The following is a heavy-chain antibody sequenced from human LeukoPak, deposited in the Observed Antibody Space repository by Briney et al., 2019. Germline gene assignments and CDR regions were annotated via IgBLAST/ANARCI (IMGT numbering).Heavy chain of an antibody. D-gene: IGHD3-22*01. Sequence: GGSLRLSCAASGFTFSSYGMHWVRQAPGTGLEWVAFIRYDGSDKYYADSVKGRFTISRDNAKNSLYLQMNRLRAEDTALYYCAKRVSDYYEGWYFDLWGRGTLVTVSS. J-gene: IGHJ2*01. V-gene: IGHV3-30*02. CDR1: GFTFSSYG. CDR3: AKRVSDYYEGWYFDL. CDR2: IRYDGSDK.